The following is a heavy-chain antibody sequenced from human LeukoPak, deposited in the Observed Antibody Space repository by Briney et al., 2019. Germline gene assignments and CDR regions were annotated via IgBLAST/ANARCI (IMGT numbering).Heavy chain of an antibody. CDR3: ARDSVGGYFDC. CDR2: IYYSGST. V-gene: IGHV4-59*01. Sequence: SETLSLTCTVSGGSISSYYWSWIRQPPGKGLEWIGYIYYSGSTNYNPSLKSRVTISVDTSKNQFSLKLSSVTAADTAVYYCARDSVGGYFDCWGQGTLVTVSS. CDR1: GGSISSYY. D-gene: IGHD3-10*01. J-gene: IGHJ4*02.